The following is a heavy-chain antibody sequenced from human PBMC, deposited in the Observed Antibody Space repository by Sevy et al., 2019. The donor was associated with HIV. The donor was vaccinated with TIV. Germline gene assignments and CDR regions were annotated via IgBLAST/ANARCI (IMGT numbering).Heavy chain of an antibody. CDR2: IIPIFGTA. D-gene: IGHD3-10*01. J-gene: IGHJ5*02. Sequence: ASVKVSCKASGGTFSSYAISWVRQAPGQGLEWMGGIIPIFGTANYAQKFQGRVTITADESTSTAYMELSSLRSEDTAVYYCATDPNGSGNGYIWFDPWGQGTLVTVSS. CDR3: ATDPNGSGNGYIWFDP. CDR1: GGTFSSYA. V-gene: IGHV1-69*13.